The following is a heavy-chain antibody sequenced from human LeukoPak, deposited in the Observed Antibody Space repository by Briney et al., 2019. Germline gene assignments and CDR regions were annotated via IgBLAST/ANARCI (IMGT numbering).Heavy chain of an antibody. CDR2: INPSGGST. CDR1: GYTFTSYY. Sequence: ASVKVSCKASGYTFTSYYMHWVRQAPGQGLEWMGIINPSGGSTSYAQKFQGRVTMTRDMSTSTVYMELSSLRSEDTAVYYCARGGYTGYYDILTGYDYWGQGTLVTVSS. CDR3: ARGGYTGYYDILTGYDY. V-gene: IGHV1-46*01. J-gene: IGHJ4*02. D-gene: IGHD3-9*01.